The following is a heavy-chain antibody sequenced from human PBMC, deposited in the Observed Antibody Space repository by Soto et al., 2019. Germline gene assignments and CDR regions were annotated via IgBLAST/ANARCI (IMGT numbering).Heavy chain of an antibody. Sequence: EVQLLESGGGLGQPGVSLRLSCEASGITFSRYDLSWDRQAPGKGLEWVSAIKGCRPFYGDSVEGRFTVSRDNSKNTLYLHMNRLRVEDTAIYYCANYAWDLWGQGTLVTVSS. J-gene: IGHJ5*02. CDR1: GITFSRYD. V-gene: IGHV3-23*01. D-gene: IGHD2-2*01. CDR2: IKGCRP. CDR3: ANYAWDL.